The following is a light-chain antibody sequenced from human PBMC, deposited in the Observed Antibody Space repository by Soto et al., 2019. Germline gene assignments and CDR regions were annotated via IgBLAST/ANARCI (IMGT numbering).Light chain of an antibody. Sequence: DIQMTQSPSSLSASVGDRVTISCRASQSISTSLNWYQQKPGQAPKLLIYAASTLESGVPSRFGGGGSGTEFSLTISSLQPEDLATYYCQQSDHSPIYTFGQGTDLEIK. CDR1: QSISTS. J-gene: IGKJ2*01. CDR3: QQSDHSPIYT. CDR2: AAS. V-gene: IGKV1-39*01.